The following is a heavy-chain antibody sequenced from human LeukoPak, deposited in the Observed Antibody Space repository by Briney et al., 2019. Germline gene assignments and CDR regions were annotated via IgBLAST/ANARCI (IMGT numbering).Heavy chain of an antibody. Sequence: SETLSLTCTVSGGSISSSSYYWGWIRQPPGKGLEWIGSIYYSGSTYYNPSLKSRVTISVDTSKNQFSLKLSSVTAADTAVYYCASTVTSQDAFDIWGQGTIVTVSS. V-gene: IGHV4-39*01. J-gene: IGHJ3*02. CDR3: ASTVTSQDAFDI. D-gene: IGHD2-2*01. CDR1: GGSISSSSYY. CDR2: IYYSGST.